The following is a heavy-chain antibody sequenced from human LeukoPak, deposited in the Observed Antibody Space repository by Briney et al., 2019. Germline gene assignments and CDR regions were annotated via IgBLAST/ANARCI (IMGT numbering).Heavy chain of an antibody. CDR2: IYHSGST. Sequence: SETLSLTCAVSGYSISSGYYWGWIRQPPGKGLEWIGSIYHSGSTYYNPSLKSRVTISVDTSKNQFSLKLSSVTAADTAVYYCASAYSKLDYWGQGTLVTVSS. CDR3: ASAYSKLDY. V-gene: IGHV4-38-2*01. D-gene: IGHD4-11*01. J-gene: IGHJ4*02. CDR1: GYSISSGYY.